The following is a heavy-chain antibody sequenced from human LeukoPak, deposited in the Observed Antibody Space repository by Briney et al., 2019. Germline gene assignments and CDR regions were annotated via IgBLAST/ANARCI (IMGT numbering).Heavy chain of an antibody. V-gene: IGHV3-9*01. CDR2: ISWNSGSI. J-gene: IGHJ4*02. CDR1: GFTFDDYA. D-gene: IGHD3-22*01. Sequence: GRSLRLSCAASGFTFDDYAMHWVRHAPGKGLEWVSGISWNSGSIGYADSVKGRFTISRDNAKNPLYLQMNSLRAEDTALYYCAKVGYYDSSGGLGDYFDYWGEGTLVSVSS. CDR3: AKVGYYDSSGGLGDYFDY.